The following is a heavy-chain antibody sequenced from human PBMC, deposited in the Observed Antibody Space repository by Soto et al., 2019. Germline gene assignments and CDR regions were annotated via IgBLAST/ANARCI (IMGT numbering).Heavy chain of an antibody. J-gene: IGHJ6*02. D-gene: IGHD4-17*01. CDR1: RFTFSSYG. CDR2: IWYDGSNK. V-gene: IGHV3-33*01. Sequence: QVQLVESGGGVVQPGRSLRLSCAASRFTFSSYGMHWVRQAPGKGLEWVAVIWYDGSNKYYADSVKGRFTISRDNSKNTLYLQMHSLRAEDTAVYYCARDPALFSGDYPHYIYGMGVWGQGTTVTVSS. CDR3: ARDPALFSGDYPHYIYGMGV.